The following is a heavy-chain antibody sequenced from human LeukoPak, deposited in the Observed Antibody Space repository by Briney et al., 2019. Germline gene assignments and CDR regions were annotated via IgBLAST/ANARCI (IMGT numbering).Heavy chain of an antibody. Sequence: PSETLSLTCAVYGGSFSGYYWSWIRQPPGKGLEWIGEINHSGSTNYNPSLKSRVTISVDTSKNQFSLKLSSVTAADTAVYYCASRDYDFWSGYYRSFDYWGQGTLVTVSS. D-gene: IGHD3-3*01. CDR1: GGSFSGYY. V-gene: IGHV4-34*01. CDR2: INHSGST. CDR3: ASRDYDFWSGYYRSFDY. J-gene: IGHJ4*02.